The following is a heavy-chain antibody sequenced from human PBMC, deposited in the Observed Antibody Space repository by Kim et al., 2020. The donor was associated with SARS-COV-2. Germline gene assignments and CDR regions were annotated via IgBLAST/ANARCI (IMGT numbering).Heavy chain of an antibody. CDR1: GFTFSSYG. V-gene: IGHV3-30*18. D-gene: IGHD5-12*01. Sequence: GGSLGLSCAASGFTFSSYGMHWVRQAPGKGLEWVAVISYDGSNKYYADSVKGRFTISRDNSKNTLYLQMNSLRAEDTAVYYCAKDRVATIRNQPPANWGQGTLVTVSS. J-gene: IGHJ4*02. CDR2: ISYDGSNK. CDR3: AKDRVATIRNQPPAN.